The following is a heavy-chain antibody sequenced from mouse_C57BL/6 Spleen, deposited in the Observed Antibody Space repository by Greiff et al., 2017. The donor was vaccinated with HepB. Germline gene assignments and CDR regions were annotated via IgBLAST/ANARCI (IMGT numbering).Heavy chain of an antibody. CDR3: TRDRTTVVARYFDV. D-gene: IGHD1-1*01. CDR1: GFTFSSYA. J-gene: IGHJ1*03. V-gene: IGHV5-9-1*02. Sequence: EVKVVESGEGLVKPGGSLKLSCAASGFTFSSYAMSWVRQTPEKRLEWVAYISSGGDYIYYADTVKGRFTISRDNARNTLYLQMSSLKSEDTAMYYCTRDRTTVVARYFDVWGTGTTVTVSS. CDR2: ISSGGDYI.